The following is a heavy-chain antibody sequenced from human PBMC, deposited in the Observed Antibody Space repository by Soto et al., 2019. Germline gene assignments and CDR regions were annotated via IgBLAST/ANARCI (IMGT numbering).Heavy chain of an antibody. V-gene: IGHV1-2*02. Sequence: ASVKVSCKASGYSLTGYYIHWVRQAPGQGLEWVGWFNPNSGDTIYAQKFQGRVTLTRDTSIGTAYMELYSLTSDDTAVYYCAREASAVISLDYWGQGTLVTVSS. J-gene: IGHJ4*02. CDR1: GYSLTGYY. D-gene: IGHD6-19*01. CDR3: AREASAVISLDY. CDR2: FNPNSGDT.